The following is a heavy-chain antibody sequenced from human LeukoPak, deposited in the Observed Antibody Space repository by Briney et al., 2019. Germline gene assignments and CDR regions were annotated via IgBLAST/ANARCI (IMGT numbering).Heavy chain of an antibody. CDR1: GGSISSYY. V-gene: IGHV4-59*08. Sequence: PSETLSLTCTVSGGSISSYYWSWIRQPPGKGLEWIGYIYYSGSTNYNPSLKSRVTISVDTSKNQFSLQLSSVTAADTAVYYCARHQYYGSGSYDHWGQGTLVTVSS. CDR2: IYYSGST. D-gene: IGHD3-10*01. J-gene: IGHJ4*02. CDR3: ARHQYYGSGSYDH.